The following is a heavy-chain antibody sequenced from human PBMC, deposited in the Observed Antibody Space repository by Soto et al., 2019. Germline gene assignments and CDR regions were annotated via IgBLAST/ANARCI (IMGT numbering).Heavy chain of an antibody. V-gene: IGHV3-7*01. J-gene: IGHJ6*02. Sequence: EVPLVESGGGLVQPGGSLRLSCAASGFTFSSYWMSWVRQAPGKGLEWVANIKQDGSEKYYVDSVKGRFTISRDNAKNSLYLQMNSLRAEDTAVYYCARVRGGGSYYYYYYGMDVWGQGTTVTVSS. CDR1: GFTFSSYW. CDR2: IKQDGSEK. CDR3: ARVRGGGSYYYYYYGMDV. D-gene: IGHD1-26*01.